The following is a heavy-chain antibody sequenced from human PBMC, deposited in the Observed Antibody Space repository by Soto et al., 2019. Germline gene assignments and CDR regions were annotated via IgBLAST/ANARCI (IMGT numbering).Heavy chain of an antibody. V-gene: IGHV3-23*01. D-gene: IGHD2-15*01. CDR1: GFTFSSYA. CDR2: ISGSGGST. CDR3: AKVVVVATTQSLVY. J-gene: IGHJ4*02. Sequence: EVQLLESGGGLVQSGGSLRLSCAASGFTFSSYAISWVRQAPGKGLQWVSSISGSGGSTYYADSVKGRFTISRDNSKNTLYLQMNSLRVEDTAVYYCAKVVVVATTQSLVYWGQGTLVTVSS.